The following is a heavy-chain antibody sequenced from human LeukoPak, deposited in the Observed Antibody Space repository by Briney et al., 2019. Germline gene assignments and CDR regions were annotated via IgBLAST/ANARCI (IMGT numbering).Heavy chain of an antibody. Sequence: GGSPRLSCAASGFTVSSNYMSWVRQAPGKGLEWVSVIYSGGSTYYADSVKGRFTISRDNSKNTLYLQMNSLRAEDTAVYYCARDYSRRGYFGYWGQGTLVTVSS. CDR2: IYSGGST. J-gene: IGHJ4*02. CDR1: GFTVSSNY. V-gene: IGHV3-53*01. CDR3: ARDYSRRGYFGY. D-gene: IGHD6-13*01.